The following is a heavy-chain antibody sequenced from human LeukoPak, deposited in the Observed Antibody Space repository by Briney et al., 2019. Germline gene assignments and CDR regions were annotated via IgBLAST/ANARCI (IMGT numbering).Heavy chain of an antibody. CDR2: IYDSGST. J-gene: IGHJ6*02. D-gene: IGHD6-13*01. V-gene: IGHV4-39*07. CDR3: AGGYSSSWYGLPNYYYGMDV. CDR1: GGSIRSSYYY. Sequence: SETLSLTCTVSGGSIRSSYYYWGWIRQPPGKGLEWIGSIYDSGSTYYNPSLKSRVTISVDTSKNQFSLKLSSVTAADTAVYYCAGGYSSSWYGLPNYYYGMDVWGQGTTVTVSS.